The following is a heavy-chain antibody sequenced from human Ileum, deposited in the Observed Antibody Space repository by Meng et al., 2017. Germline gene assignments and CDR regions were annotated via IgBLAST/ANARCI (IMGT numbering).Heavy chain of an antibody. CDR1: GDTFTSYY. Sequence: VLSGGEVMKPGGSGEVSSKASGDTFTSYYMHWVRQAPGQGLEWMEIINPSGGSTSYAQKFQGRVTMTRDTSTSTVYMELSSLRSEDTAVYYCARDGFLVYYDSSGYPDYWGQGTLVTVSS. J-gene: IGHJ4*02. D-gene: IGHD3-22*01. CDR3: ARDGFLVYYDSSGYPDY. V-gene: IGHV1-46*01. CDR2: INPSGGST.